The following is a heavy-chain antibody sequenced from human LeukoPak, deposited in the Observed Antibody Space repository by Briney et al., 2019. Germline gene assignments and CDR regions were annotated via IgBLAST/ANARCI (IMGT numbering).Heavy chain of an antibody. CDR3: ARPSLVATTDAFDI. CDR1: GYSFTNYW. V-gene: IGHV5-51*01. CDR2: IYPGDSDT. Sequence: GESLKISCKGSGYSFTNYWIGWVRQMPGKGLEWMGIIYPGDSDTRYSPSFQGQVTISADNSITTAYLQWSSLKASDTAMYYCARPSLVATTDAFDIWGQGTMVTVSS. J-gene: IGHJ3*02. D-gene: IGHD5-12*01.